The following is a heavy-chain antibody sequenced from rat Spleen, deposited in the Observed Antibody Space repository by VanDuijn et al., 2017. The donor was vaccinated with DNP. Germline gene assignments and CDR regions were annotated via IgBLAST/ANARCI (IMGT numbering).Heavy chain of an antibody. J-gene: IGHJ4*01. D-gene: IGHD2-1*01. CDR3: ARHTYVYYAMDA. V-gene: IGHV5S10*01. Sequence: EVQLVESGGGLVQPGRSLKLSCAASGFTFSDYNMAWVRQAPKKGLEWVATIIYDGSRTYYRDSVKGRFTISRDNAKSTLYLQMDSLRSEDTATYYCARHTYVYYAMDAWGQGTSVTVSS. CDR1: GFTFSDYN. CDR2: IIYDGSRT.